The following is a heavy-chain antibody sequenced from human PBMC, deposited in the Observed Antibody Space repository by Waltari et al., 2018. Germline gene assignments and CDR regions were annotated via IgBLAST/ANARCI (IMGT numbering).Heavy chain of an antibody. CDR3: ARDRGRGLYLDS. CDR1: GDSMSSTDC. CDR2: GRGDGKT. Sequence: QLQLQESCPGLVKPSGTLSLSCAVSGDSMSSTDCWSWVRQPPGKGLGWVGQGRGDGKTNYNPSFASRITISLDTYNKQFSLRVTSATAADTAIYYCARDRGRGLYLDSWGPGTLVTVSP. J-gene: IGHJ4*02. V-gene: IGHV4-4*02. D-gene: IGHD2-15*01.